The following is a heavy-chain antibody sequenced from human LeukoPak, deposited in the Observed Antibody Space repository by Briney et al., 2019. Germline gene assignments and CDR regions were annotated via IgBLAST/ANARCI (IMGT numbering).Heavy chain of an antibody. V-gene: IGHV4-59*01. CDR2: IYYSGST. CDR3: ARVSVAYYYFDY. J-gene: IGHJ4*02. Sequence: SETLSLTCTVSGGSISSYYWSWIRQPPGKGLEWIGYIYYSGSTNYNPSLKSRVTISVDTSKNQFSLKLSSVTAADTAVYYCARVSVAYYYFDYWGQGTLVTVSS. D-gene: IGHD2-21*01. CDR1: GGSISSYY.